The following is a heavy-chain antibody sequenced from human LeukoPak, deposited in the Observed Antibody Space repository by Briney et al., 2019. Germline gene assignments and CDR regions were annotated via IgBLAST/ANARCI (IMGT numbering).Heavy chain of an antibody. Sequence: PETLSLTCTVSDGSITSSSFYWGWIRQPPGKGLEWIGNIYYSGSTYYNPSLKSRLTISVDTTKNQFSLKLSSVTAADTAVYYCARWVSTPRGYFDYWGQGTLVAVSS. V-gene: IGHV4-39*01. CDR3: ARWVSTPRGYFDY. CDR1: DGSITSSSFY. D-gene: IGHD5/OR15-5a*01. CDR2: IYYSGST. J-gene: IGHJ4*02.